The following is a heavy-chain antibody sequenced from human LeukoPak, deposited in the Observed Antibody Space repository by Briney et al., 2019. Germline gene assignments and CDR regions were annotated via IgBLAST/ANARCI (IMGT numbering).Heavy chain of an antibody. J-gene: IGHJ4*02. D-gene: IGHD1-26*01. CDR1: GGSISSGGYY. Sequence: PSETLSLTCTVSGGSISSGGYYWSWIRQPPGKGLEWIGYIYHSGSTYYNPSLKSRVTITVDRSKNQFSLKLSSVTAADTAVYYCARAGNLGATSWAPFDYWGQGTLVTVSS. CDR2: IYHSGST. V-gene: IGHV4-30-2*01. CDR3: ARAGNLGATSWAPFDY.